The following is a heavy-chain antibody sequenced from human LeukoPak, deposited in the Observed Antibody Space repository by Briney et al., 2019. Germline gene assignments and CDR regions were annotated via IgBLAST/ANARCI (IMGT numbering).Heavy chain of an antibody. CDR2: INPSGGST. J-gene: IGHJ4*02. V-gene: IGHV1-46*01. CDR3: ARDWNYYDSSGYFTLPDY. Sequence: GASVKVSFKASGYTFTSYYMHWVRQAPGQGLEWTGIINPSGGSTSYAQKFQGRVTTTRDMSTSTVYMELSSLRSEDTAVYYCARDWNYYDSSGYFTLPDYWGQGTLVTVSS. CDR1: GYTFTSYY. D-gene: IGHD3-22*01.